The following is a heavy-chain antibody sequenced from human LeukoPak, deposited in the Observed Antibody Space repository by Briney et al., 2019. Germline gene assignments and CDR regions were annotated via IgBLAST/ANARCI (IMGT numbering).Heavy chain of an antibody. CDR3: ARAGIAAAGTEVCY. J-gene: IGHJ4*02. D-gene: IGHD6-13*01. Sequence: PGGSLRLSCAASGFTFSSYGMHWVRQAPGKGLEWVAVISYDGSNKYYADSVKGRFAISRDNSKNTLYLQMNSLRAEDTAVYYCARAGIAAAGTEVCYWGQGTLVTVSS. V-gene: IGHV3-30*03. CDR2: ISYDGSNK. CDR1: GFTFSSYG.